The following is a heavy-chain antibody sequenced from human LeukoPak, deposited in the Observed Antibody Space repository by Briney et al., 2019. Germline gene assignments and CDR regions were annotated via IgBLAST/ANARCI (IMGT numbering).Heavy chain of an antibody. CDR2: ISSSGSTI. CDR1: GFIFSQYS. V-gene: IGHV3-48*04. J-gene: IGHJ4*02. CDR3: ARDAVDTANAV. D-gene: IGHD5-18*01. Sequence: GGSLRLSCAASGFIFSQYSMNWVRQAPGKGLEWVSYISSSGSTIYYADSVKGRFTISRDNAKNTLYLQMNSLRAEDTAVYYCARDAVDTANAVWGQGSLVTVSS.